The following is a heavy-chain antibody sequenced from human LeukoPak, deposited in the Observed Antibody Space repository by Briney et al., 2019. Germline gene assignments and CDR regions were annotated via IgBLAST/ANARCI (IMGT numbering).Heavy chain of an antibody. CDR1: GFTLSSYW. J-gene: IGHJ4*02. CDR2: IKQDGSEK. CDR3: ARDHCSGGSCYSTRGLWIQGTYTFDY. D-gene: IGHD2-15*01. Sequence: GGTLRLSRAASGFTLSSYWMSWVRQAPGTGLEWVANIKQDGSEKYYVDAVKGRFTISRDNAKNSLCLQMNSLRAEDTAVFYFARDHCSGGSCYSTRGLWIQGTYTFDYWGQGTLVTVSS. V-gene: IGHV3-7*01.